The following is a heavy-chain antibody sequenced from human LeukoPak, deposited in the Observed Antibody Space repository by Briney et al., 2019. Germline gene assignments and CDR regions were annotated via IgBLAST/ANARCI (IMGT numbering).Heavy chain of an antibody. V-gene: IGHV3-21*04. CDR3: ARNNWGWWLEAYYYYYMDV. Sequence: GGSLRLSCAASGFTFSSYTMNWAPRAPGRGLEGVSPITSSSSYIYYADSVKGRFTISRDNAKNSLYLQMNSLRAEDTAVYYCARNNWGWWLEAYYYYYMDVWGKGTTVTISS. CDR1: GFTFSSYT. D-gene: IGHD7-27*01. J-gene: IGHJ6*03. CDR2: ITSSSSYI.